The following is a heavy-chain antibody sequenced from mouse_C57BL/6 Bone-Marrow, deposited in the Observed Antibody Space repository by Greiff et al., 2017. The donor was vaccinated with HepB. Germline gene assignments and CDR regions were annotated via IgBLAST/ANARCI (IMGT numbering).Heavy chain of an antibody. CDR1: GYTFTSYW. CDR3: AIEIYYDYDGAWFAY. Sequence: QVQLQQPGAELVKPGASVKVSCKASGYTFTSYWMHWVKQRPGQGLEWIGRIHPSDSDTNYNQKFKGKATLTVDKSSSTAYMPLSSLTSEDSAVYYCAIEIYYDYDGAWFAYWGQGTLVTVSA. V-gene: IGHV1-74*01. CDR2: IHPSDSDT. D-gene: IGHD2-4*01. J-gene: IGHJ3*01.